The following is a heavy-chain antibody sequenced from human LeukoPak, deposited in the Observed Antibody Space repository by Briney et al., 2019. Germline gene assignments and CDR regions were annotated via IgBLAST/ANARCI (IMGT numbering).Heavy chain of an antibody. CDR3: STDDGYFDY. Sequence: GRSLRLSCAASGFTFSNAWMSWVRQAPGKGLEWVGRIKSNADVGTTDYAAPVKGRFIILRDDSENTLYLQMNSLKTEDTAVYYCSTDDGYFDYWGQGTLV. J-gene: IGHJ4*02. V-gene: IGHV3-15*01. CDR1: GFTFSNAW. CDR2: IKSNADVGTT.